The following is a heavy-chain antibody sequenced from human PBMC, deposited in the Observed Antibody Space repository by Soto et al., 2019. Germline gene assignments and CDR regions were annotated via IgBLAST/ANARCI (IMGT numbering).Heavy chain of an antibody. CDR2: INHSGST. Sequence: QVQLQQWGAGLLKPSETLSLTCAVYGGSFSDYYWSWIRQPPGKGLEWIGEINHSGSTNYNPSLKSRVSISVDTSKNQFSLRLSSVTAADTAIYYCVSQRPTVTTFDCWGQGTPVTVSS. V-gene: IGHV4-34*01. D-gene: IGHD4-17*01. J-gene: IGHJ4*02. CDR1: GGSFSDYY. CDR3: VSQRPTVTTFDC.